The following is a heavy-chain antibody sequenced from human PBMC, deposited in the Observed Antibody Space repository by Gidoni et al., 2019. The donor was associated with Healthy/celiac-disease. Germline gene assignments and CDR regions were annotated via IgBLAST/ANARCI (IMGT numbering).Heavy chain of an antibody. Sequence: EVQLLESGGGLVQPGGSLRLSCAASGFTFSSYAMSWVRQAPGKGLGWVSAMSGSGGSTYYADSVKGRFTISRDNSKNTLYLQMNSLRAEDTAVYYCAKASIRWNPLDYWGQGTLVTVSS. CDR2: MSGSGGST. V-gene: IGHV3-23*01. J-gene: IGHJ4*02. CDR1: GFTFSSYA. D-gene: IGHD1-1*01. CDR3: AKASIRWNPLDY.